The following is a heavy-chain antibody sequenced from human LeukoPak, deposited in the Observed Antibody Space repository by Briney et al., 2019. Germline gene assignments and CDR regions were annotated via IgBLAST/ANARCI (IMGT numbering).Heavy chain of an antibody. CDR2: IRSKAYGETT. CDR3: TRGLFVPAAMNVGRDYYYGMDV. J-gene: IGHJ6*04. CDR1: GFTFGDYA. V-gene: IGHV3-49*04. D-gene: IGHD2-2*01. Sequence: GGSLRLSCTASGFTFGDYAMSWVRQAPGKGLEWVGFIRSKAYGETTEYAASVKGRFTISRDDSKSIAYLQMNSLKTEDTAVYYCTRGLFVPAAMNVGRDYYYGMDVWGKGTTVTVSS.